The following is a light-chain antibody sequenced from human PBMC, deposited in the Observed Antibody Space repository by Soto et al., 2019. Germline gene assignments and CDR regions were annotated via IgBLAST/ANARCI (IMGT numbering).Light chain of an antibody. CDR1: SXDLAIYNY. CDR3: SSYTDSSNYV. J-gene: IGLJ1*01. CDR2: RVT. Sequence: QSALTQPASVSGSPGQSITISCTGTSXDLAIYNYVSWYQQQPGKAPKLMIYRVTNRPSGVSNRFSGSRSGNTASLTISGLQAEDEADYYCSSYTDSSNYVFGTGTKVTVL. V-gene: IGLV2-14*01.